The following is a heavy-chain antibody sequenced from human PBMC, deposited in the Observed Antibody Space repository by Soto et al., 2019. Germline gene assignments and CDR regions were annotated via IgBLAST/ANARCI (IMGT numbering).Heavy chain of an antibody. Sequence: QVQLVQSGAEVKKPGTSVKVSCKVFGHTLSELSMHWVRQAPGEGLEWVGGFDREDAETIYAQKFQGRVTMTEDTSTDIAYLELSSLRSADTAVYYCATKSLLSYFRYWGQGTLVTVSS. D-gene: IGHD3-16*02. CDR2: FDREDAET. CDR3: ATKSLLSYFRY. CDR1: GHTLSELS. J-gene: IGHJ1*01. V-gene: IGHV1-24*01.